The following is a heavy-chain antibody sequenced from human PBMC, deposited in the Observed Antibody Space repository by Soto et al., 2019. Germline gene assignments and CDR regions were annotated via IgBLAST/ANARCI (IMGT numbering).Heavy chain of an antibody. D-gene: IGHD4-17*01. J-gene: IGHJ4*02. CDR2: INHSGST. CDR3: ASRHGDRPLTYSFDY. Sequence: QVQLQQWGAGLLKPSETLSLTCAVYGGSFSGYYWSWIRQPPGKGLEWIGEINHSGSTNYNPSLKSRVTISVDTSKNQFSLKLSSVTAADTAVYYCASRHGDRPLTYSFDYWGQGTLVTVSS. CDR1: GGSFSGYY. V-gene: IGHV4-34*01.